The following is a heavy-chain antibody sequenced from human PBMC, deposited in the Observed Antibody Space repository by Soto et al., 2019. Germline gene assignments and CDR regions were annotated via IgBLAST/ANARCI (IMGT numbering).Heavy chain of an antibody. D-gene: IGHD3-10*01. CDR3: ARGNTVVRGVNRRGFDP. CDR2: INHSGST. Sequence: QVQLQQWGAGLLKPSETLSLTCAVYGGSFSGYYWSWIRQPPGTGLEWIGEINHSGSTNYNPSLKSRVTISVDTSKNQFTLNVSSVTAADTAVYYWARGNTVVRGVNRRGFDPCCQGTLVTVSS. CDR1: GGSFSGYY. V-gene: IGHV4-34*01. J-gene: IGHJ5*02.